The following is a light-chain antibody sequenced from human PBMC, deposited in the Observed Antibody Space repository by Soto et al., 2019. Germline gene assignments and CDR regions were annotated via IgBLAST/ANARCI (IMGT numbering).Light chain of an antibody. CDR1: QSVGSNY. Sequence: IVLIQSPATLSVSPGERATLSCRASQSVGSNYLAWHHPKPGQAPRILTVGASGSATGIPDRFSGSGSGTAGTLTISRLEPEDFAVYDCQQYGSLSWTVGQGTKGEI. V-gene: IGKV3-20*01. J-gene: IGKJ1*01. CDR2: GAS. CDR3: QQYGSLSWT.